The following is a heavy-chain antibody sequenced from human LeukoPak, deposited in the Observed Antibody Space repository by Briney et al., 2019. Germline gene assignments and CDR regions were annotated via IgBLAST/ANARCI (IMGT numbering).Heavy chain of an antibody. CDR3: ARLEGGSGSYYYYGMDV. D-gene: IGHD3-10*01. CDR2: ISYDGSSK. CDR1: RFTFSSYS. V-gene: IGHV3-30*03. Sequence: PGRSLRLSCAASRFTFSSYSMNWVRQAPGKGLEWVAVISYDGSSKYYADSVKGRFTISRDNSKNTLYLQMNSLRAEDTAVYYCARLEGGSGSYYYYGMDVWGQGTTVTVSS. J-gene: IGHJ6*02.